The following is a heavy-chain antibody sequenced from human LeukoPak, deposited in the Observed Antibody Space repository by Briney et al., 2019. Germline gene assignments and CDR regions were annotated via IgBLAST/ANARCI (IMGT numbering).Heavy chain of an antibody. CDR2: ISSSSTTI. J-gene: IGHJ4*02. CDR3: ARVMYSGSYYSVDY. CDR1: GHTFSSYS. V-gene: IGHV3-48*02. D-gene: IGHD1-26*01. Sequence: GGSLRLSCAASGHTFSSYSMNWVRQAPGKGLEWVSYISSSSTTIYYADSVKGRSTISRDNAKNSLYLQMNSLRDEDTAVYYRARVMYSGSYYSVDYWGQGTLVTVSS.